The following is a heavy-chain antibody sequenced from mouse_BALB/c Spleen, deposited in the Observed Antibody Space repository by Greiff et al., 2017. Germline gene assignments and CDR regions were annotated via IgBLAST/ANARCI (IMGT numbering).Heavy chain of an antibody. V-gene: IGHV1-7*01. CDR1: GYTFTSYW. J-gene: IGHJ3*01. CDR3: ARLGITTATSAWFAY. CDR2: INPSTGYT. D-gene: IGHD1-2*01. Sequence: QVQLKQSGAELAKPGASVKMSCKASGYTFTSYWMHWVKQRPGQGLEWIGYINPSTGYTEYNQKFKDKATLTADKSSSTAYMQLSSLTSEDSAVYYCARLGITTATSAWFAYWGQGTLVTVSA.